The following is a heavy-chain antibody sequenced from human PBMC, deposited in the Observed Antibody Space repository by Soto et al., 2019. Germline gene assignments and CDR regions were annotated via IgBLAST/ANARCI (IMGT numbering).Heavy chain of an antibody. Sequence: SETLSLTCTVSGDSIRSGDHYWSWIRQTPGKGLEWIGHIYHSGSTYYNPSLKSRVTISVDKSKNQFSLRLNSVTAADTAVYYCAIVVVQRPFYNWFDPWGQGTLVTVSS. CDR1: GDSIRSGDHY. CDR2: IYHSGST. J-gene: IGHJ5*02. D-gene: IGHD2-21*01. V-gene: IGHV4-30-4*01. CDR3: AIVVVQRPFYNWFDP.